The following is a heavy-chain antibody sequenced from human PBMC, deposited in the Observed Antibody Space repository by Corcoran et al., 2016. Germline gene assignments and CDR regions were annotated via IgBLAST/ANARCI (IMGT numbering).Heavy chain of an antibody. Sequence: QVQLVQSGAEVMKPGSSVKVSCKASGGTFSSYAISWVRQAPGQGLEWMGGIIPIVGTANYAQKFQGRVTITADESTSTAYMERSSLRSEDTAVYYCARGSTYYYDSCGYYGLGYWGQGTLVTVSS. CDR1: GGTFSSYA. CDR3: ARGSTYYYDSCGYYGLGY. D-gene: IGHD3-22*01. V-gene: IGHV1-69*01. J-gene: IGHJ4*02. CDR2: IIPIVGTA.